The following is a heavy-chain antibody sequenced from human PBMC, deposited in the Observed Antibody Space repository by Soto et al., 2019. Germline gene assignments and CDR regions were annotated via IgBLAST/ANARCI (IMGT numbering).Heavy chain of an antibody. V-gene: IGHV3-15*01. CDR1: GITFSNAW. CDR2: IRSKTDGGTT. D-gene: IGHD6-13*01. Sequence: EVQLVESGGGLVEPGGSLRLSCAASGITFSNAWMNWVRKAPGKGLEYIGRIRSKTDGGTTEYAAPAEGRFTVSRDDSKNTLYLQMSGLKTDDTAVYYCTTTRPGTNFFDNWGQGTLVTVSS. CDR3: TTTRPGTNFFDN. J-gene: IGHJ3*02.